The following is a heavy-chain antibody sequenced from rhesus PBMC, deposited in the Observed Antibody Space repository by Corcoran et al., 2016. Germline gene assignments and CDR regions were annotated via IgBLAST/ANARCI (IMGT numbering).Heavy chain of an antibody. V-gene: IGHV4-122*02. Sequence: QVQLQESGPGLVKPSEPLSLTCAVSGGSISSGYYYLSWTRQPPGRGREWIGHITYSESTTNHPPLNSRVTISRDTSKNQFSLKLSSVTAADTAVYYCAREGAYRSDYWGQGVLVTVSS. J-gene: IGHJ4*01. CDR1: GGSISSGYYY. CDR3: AREGAYRSDY. CDR2: ITYSEST. D-gene: IGHD2-39*01.